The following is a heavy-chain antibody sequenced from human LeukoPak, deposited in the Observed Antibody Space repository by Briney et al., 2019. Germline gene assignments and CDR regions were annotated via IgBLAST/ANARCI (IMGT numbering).Heavy chain of an antibody. CDR1: GFTFTDYG. CDR3: AKDWGYYVSGTFPHAFDL. V-gene: IGHV3-30*02. D-gene: IGHD3-10*01. J-gene: IGHJ3*01. CDR2: IHYDGSNE. Sequence: QPGGSLRLSCVASGFTFTDYGIHWVRQAPGKGLEWVSFIHYDGSNEYYADSVKGRLTVFRDSSKSTVFLQMSSLRPDDTAVYFCAKDWGYYVSGTFPHAFDLWGQGTVLTVSS.